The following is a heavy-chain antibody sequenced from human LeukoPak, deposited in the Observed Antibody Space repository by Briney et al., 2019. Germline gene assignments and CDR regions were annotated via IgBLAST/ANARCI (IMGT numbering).Heavy chain of an antibody. Sequence: GGSLRLSCAASGFTFSSYSMNWVRQAPGQGLEWVSSISSGSSFTYYADSVKGRFTISRDNAKNSLYLQMNSLRAEDTAVYYCARDSSGSDHFDNWGQGTLVTVSS. CDR3: ARDSSGSDHFDN. D-gene: IGHD3-10*01. J-gene: IGHJ4*02. CDR1: GFTFSSYS. V-gene: IGHV3-21*01. CDR2: ISSGSSFT.